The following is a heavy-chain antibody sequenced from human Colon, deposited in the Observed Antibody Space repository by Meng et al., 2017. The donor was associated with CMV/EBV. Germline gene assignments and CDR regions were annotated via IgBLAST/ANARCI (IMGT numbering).Heavy chain of an antibody. CDR2: ISSGLSHI. V-gene: IGHV3-21*01. Sequence: GESLKISCAVSGFPLNSHGMHWVRQAPGKGLEWVSSISSGLSHIYYADSVKGRFSLSKDDAKNLLFLQMNSLRDEDTAVYYCAGSRGWARPPEFWGQGTLVTVSS. CDR3: AGSRGWARPPEF. D-gene: IGHD6-19*01. CDR1: GFPLNSHG. J-gene: IGHJ1*01.